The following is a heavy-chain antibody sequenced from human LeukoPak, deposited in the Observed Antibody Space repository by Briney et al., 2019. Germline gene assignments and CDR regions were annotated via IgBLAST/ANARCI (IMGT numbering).Heavy chain of an antibody. CDR1: GFSFSSYW. CDR3: ARNAFVDCSSTSCYYDY. Sequence: GGSLRLSCAASGFSFSSYWMHWVRQAPGKGLVWVSRVNSDGSNTVYADSVMGRFTISRDNAKNMVYLQMNSLRAEDTAVYYCARNAFVDCSSTSCYYDYWGQGTLVTVSS. J-gene: IGHJ4*02. V-gene: IGHV3-74*01. CDR2: VNSDGSNT. D-gene: IGHD2-2*01.